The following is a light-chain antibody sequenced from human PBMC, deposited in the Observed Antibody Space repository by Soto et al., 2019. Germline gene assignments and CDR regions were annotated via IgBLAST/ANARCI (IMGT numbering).Light chain of an antibody. Sequence: ELVVPQSPAILSVSPGARVTLSCRASQNVVTNLAWYPQSLGQAPRLLIYGASARATGVPARFSGSGSGTEFFRTISSLQSEDFAVYYCQHYNNWLGTFGGGTKVEIK. CDR2: GAS. CDR3: QHYNNWLGT. J-gene: IGKJ4*01. V-gene: IGKV3-15*01. CDR1: QNVVTN.